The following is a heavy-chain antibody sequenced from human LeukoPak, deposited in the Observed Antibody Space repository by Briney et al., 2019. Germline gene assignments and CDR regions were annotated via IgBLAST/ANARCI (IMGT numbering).Heavy chain of an antibody. CDR1: GYTFTSYY. Sequence: GASVKVSCKASGYTFTSYYMHWVRQAPGQGLEWMGIINPSGGSTSYVQKFQGRVTMTRDTSTSTVCMELSSLRSEDTAVYYCARDPYYYDSSGYYLDYWGQGTLVTVSS. CDR3: ARDPYYYDSSGYYLDY. J-gene: IGHJ4*02. V-gene: IGHV1-46*01. D-gene: IGHD3-22*01. CDR2: INPSGGST.